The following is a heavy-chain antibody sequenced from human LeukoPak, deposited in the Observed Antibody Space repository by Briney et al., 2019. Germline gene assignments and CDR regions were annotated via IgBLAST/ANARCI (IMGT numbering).Heavy chain of an antibody. V-gene: IGHV4-4*07. CDR2: IYTSGST. D-gene: IGHD5-12*01. CDR1: GGSISSYY. Sequence: TSETLSLTCTVSGGSISSYYWSWIRQPAGKGLEWIGRIYTSGSTNYNPSLKSRVTISLDTSKNQFSLKLSSVTAADTAVYYCARASGYDYESNFDYWGQGTLVTVSS. J-gene: IGHJ4*02. CDR3: ARASGYDYESNFDY.